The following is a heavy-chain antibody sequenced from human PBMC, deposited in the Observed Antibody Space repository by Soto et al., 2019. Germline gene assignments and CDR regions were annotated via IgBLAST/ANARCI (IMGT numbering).Heavy chain of an antibody. V-gene: IGHV3-48*03. CDR3: ARDCSLIFAVPPYGMDV. Sequence: GGSLRLSCVISGFTFSDHEMNWVRQAPGKGPEWVSRISASGGTTSYADSVKGRFTISRDNARDSLYLHMNNLRAEDTAIYYCARDCSLIFAVPPYGMDVWGQGTTVTVSS. CDR1: GFTFSDHE. CDR2: ISASGGTT. D-gene: IGHD3-3*01. J-gene: IGHJ6*02.